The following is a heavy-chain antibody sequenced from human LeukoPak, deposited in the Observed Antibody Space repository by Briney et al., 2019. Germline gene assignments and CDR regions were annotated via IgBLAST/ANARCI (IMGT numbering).Heavy chain of an antibody. CDR2: IYYSGST. CDR3: ARHAFSSSSQYFQH. V-gene: IGHV4-59*08. Sequence: SETLSLTCTVSGGSISSYYWSWIRQPPGKGLEWIGYIYYSGSTNYNPSLKSRVTISVDTSKNQFSLKLSSVTAADTAVYYCARHAFSSSSQYFQHWGQGTLSPSPQ. J-gene: IGHJ1*01. CDR1: GGSISSYY. D-gene: IGHD6-6*01.